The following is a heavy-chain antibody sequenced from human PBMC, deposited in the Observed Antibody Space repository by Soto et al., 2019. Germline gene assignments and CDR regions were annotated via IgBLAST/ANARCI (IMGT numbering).Heavy chain of an antibody. Sequence: SETLSLTCTVSGGSISSSSYYLGWIRQPPGKGLEWIGSMYYSGSTYYNPSLKSRVTISVDTSKNQFSLKLNSVTAADTAVYCCATFSGSYYKGDDYWGQGTLVTVSS. V-gene: IGHV4-39*01. CDR2: MYYSGST. D-gene: IGHD1-26*01. CDR1: GGSISSSSYY. CDR3: ATFSGSYYKGDDY. J-gene: IGHJ4*02.